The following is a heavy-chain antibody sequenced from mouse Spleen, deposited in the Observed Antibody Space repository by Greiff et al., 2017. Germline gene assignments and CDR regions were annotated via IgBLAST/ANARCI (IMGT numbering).Heavy chain of an antibody. J-gene: IGHJ3*01. D-gene: IGHD3-1*01. CDR1: GYTFTSYW. CDR2: IAPNSGGT. CDR3: ARRATGAWFAY. Sequence: VQLQQSGAELVKPGASVKLSCKASGYTFTSYWMPWVKQRPGRGLEWIGRIAPNSGGTKYNEKFKSKATLTVDKPSSTAYMQLSSLTSEDSAVYYCARRATGAWFAYWGQGTLVTVSA. V-gene: IGHV1-72*01.